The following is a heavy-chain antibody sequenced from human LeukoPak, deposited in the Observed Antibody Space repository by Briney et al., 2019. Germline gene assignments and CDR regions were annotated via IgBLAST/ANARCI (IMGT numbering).Heavy chain of an antibody. CDR3: AKDIATGNRLYYFDY. Sequence: GGSLRLSCLASGFTFDDYAMHWVRQAPGKGLEWVSGISWNSGSIGYADCVKGRFTISRDNAKNSLYLQMNSLRAEDTALYYCAKDIATGNRLYYFDYWGQGTLVTVSS. CDR1: GFTFDDYA. J-gene: IGHJ4*02. CDR2: ISWNSGSI. D-gene: IGHD1-14*01. V-gene: IGHV3-9*01.